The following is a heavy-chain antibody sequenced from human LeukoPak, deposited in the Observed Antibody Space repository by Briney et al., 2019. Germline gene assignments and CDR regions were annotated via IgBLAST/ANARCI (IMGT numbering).Heavy chain of an antibody. Sequence: PGGSLRLSCAASGFTFSSYAMHWVRQAPGKGLEWVAVISDDGSNKYYADSVKGRFTISRDNSKNTLYLQMNSLRAEDTAVYYCARGRGGLGYELINFDYWGQGTLVTVSS. J-gene: IGHJ4*02. CDR3: ARGRGGLGYELINFDY. CDR1: GFTFSSYA. CDR2: ISDDGSNK. V-gene: IGHV3-30*04. D-gene: IGHD2-2*01.